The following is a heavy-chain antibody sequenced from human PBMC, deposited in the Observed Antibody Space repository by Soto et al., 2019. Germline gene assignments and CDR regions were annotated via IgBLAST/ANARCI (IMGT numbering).Heavy chain of an antibody. CDR3: ARATYSNAWYRFDL. Sequence: PGGSLILSCEASGFTFSGYWMSWVRQAPGKGLGWVADIKHDGSVQYYVDSVKGRFTISRDNAKKLLFLQMNGLRAEDTALYYCARATYSNAWYRFDLWGQGTLVTVSS. CDR2: IKHDGSVQ. V-gene: IGHV3-7*03. J-gene: IGHJ4*02. CDR1: GFTFSGYW. D-gene: IGHD4-4*01.